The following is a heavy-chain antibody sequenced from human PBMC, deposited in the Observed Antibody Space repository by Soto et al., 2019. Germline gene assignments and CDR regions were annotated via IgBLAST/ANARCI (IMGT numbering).Heavy chain of an antibody. J-gene: IGHJ6*02. Sequence: EVQLLESGGGLVQPGGSLRLSCAASGFTFSSYAMSWVRQAPGKGLEWVSAISGSGGSTYYADSVKGRFTISRDNSKNTLNLQMTSLRAEDTAVYYCSSAAREYYYYGMGVWGQGTTVTVSS. CDR1: GFTFSSYA. CDR3: SSAAREYYYYGMGV. V-gene: IGHV3-23*01. CDR2: ISGSGGST.